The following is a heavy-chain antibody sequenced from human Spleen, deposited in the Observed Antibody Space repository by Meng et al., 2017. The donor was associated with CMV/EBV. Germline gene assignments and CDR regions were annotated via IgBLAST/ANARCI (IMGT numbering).Heavy chain of an antibody. CDR3: VKVGGTSSPFDF. V-gene: IGHV3-30*02. CDR2: IRNDGSDK. J-gene: IGHJ4*02. CDR1: GFNFRSND. Sequence: AASGFNFRSNDRDWDRQDQGKGLEWVAFIRNDGSDKYYVESVKGRFTISRDNSKNTLYLQMNSLRPEDTAIYHCVKVGGTSSPFDFWGQGAVVTVSS. D-gene: IGHD3-16*01.